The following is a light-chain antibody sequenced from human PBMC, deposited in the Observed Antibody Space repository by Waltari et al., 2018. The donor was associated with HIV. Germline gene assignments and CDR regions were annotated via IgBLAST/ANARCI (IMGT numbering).Light chain of an antibody. V-gene: IGLV3-25*03. Sequence: SYDLTQPPSVSVSPGQTARITCSGDALSKHYAYWYQQKPGQAPVLLIYKDSERPSGIPERFSGSSSGTTVTLTISAVQAEDEADYYCQSPDSSDVVFGGGTKLTVL. J-gene: IGLJ2*01. CDR2: KDS. CDR3: QSPDSSDVV. CDR1: ALSKHY.